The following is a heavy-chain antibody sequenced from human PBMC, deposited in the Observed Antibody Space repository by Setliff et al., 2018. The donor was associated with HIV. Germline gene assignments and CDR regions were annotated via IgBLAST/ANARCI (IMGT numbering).Heavy chain of an antibody. Sequence: PGGSLRLSCAASGFTFSSFSMHWVRQAPGKGLQYVAGINGNGQTTYYGDSVKGRFTISRDNSKNTLSLQLNSLRPEDTAMYHCVRDFEYWSGVFVWGYFHFWGQGTPVTVSS. CDR3: VRDFEYWSGVFVWGYFHF. CDR1: GFTFSSFS. D-gene: IGHD3-3*01. CDR2: INGNGQTT. V-gene: IGHV3-64D*08. J-gene: IGHJ4*02.